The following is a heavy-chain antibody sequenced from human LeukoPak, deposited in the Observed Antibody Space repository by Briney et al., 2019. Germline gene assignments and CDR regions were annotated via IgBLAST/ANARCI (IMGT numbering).Heavy chain of an antibody. CDR1: GFTFSSYA. CDR3: ARVGPRWLLL. J-gene: IGHJ3*01. V-gene: IGHV3-30*14. Sequence: GGSLRLSCAASGFTFSSYAMHWVRQAPGKGLEWVAVISYDGSNKYYADSVKGRFTISRDNSKNTLYLQMSSLRAEDTAVYYCARVGPRWLLLWGQGTMVTVSS. D-gene: IGHD5-24*01. CDR2: ISYDGSNK.